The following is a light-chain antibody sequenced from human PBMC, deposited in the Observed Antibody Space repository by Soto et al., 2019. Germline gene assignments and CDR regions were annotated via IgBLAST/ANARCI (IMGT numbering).Light chain of an antibody. V-gene: IGKV3-20*01. Sequence: EIVLTQSPTTLSLSPGERAALSCGASQTVSTNYLAWYQQRPGQAPRLLIYGASSRATGIPDRFSGSGSGTEFTLTISRLEPEDFAVYYCQQYGSSSWTFGQGTKVDIK. CDR1: QTVSTNY. CDR2: GAS. CDR3: QQYGSSSWT. J-gene: IGKJ1*01.